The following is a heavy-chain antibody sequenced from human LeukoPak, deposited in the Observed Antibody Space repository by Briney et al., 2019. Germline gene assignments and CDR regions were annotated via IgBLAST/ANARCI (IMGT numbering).Heavy chain of an antibody. D-gene: IGHD5-12*01. CDR2: IKHDGTEK. CDR1: GLTFSNYW. CDR3: ARYSGYDRSGSDY. V-gene: IGHV3-7*01. J-gene: IGHJ4*02. Sequence: PGGSLRLSCAASGLTFSNYWMSWVRQAPGKGLEWVANIKHDGTEKYYVDSVKGRFTISRDNAKNSLYLQMNSLRAEDTAVYYCARYSGYDRSGSDYWGQGTLVTVSS.